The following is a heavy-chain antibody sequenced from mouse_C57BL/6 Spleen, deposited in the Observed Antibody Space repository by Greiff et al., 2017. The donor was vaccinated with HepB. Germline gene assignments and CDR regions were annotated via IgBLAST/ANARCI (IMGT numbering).Heavy chain of an antibody. CDR2: FYPGSGSI. Sequence: VQLQQSGAELVKPGASVKLSCKASGYTFTEYTIHWVKQRSGQGLEWIGWFYPGSGSIKYNEKFKDKATLTADKSSSTVYMELSRLTSEDSAVYFCERHEEEGGYDGDYYAMDYWGQGTSVTVSS. CDR3: ERHEEEGGYDGDYYAMDY. J-gene: IGHJ4*01. D-gene: IGHD2-13*01. V-gene: IGHV1-62-2*01. CDR1: GYTFTEYT.